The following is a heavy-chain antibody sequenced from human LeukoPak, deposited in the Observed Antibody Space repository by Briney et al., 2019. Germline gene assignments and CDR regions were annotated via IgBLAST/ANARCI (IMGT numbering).Heavy chain of an antibody. Sequence: GGSLRLSCAASGFNFLTYSMHWVRQAPGKGLEWVSSISCGSNYIYYADSVKGRFTISRDNAKNSLYLQINSLRAEDTAVYYCARDWPCNNDAFDIWGQGTMVTVSS. CDR2: ISCGSNYI. CDR3: ARDWPCNNDAFDI. V-gene: IGHV3-21*01. J-gene: IGHJ3*02. D-gene: IGHD1/OR15-1a*01. CDR1: GFNFLTYS.